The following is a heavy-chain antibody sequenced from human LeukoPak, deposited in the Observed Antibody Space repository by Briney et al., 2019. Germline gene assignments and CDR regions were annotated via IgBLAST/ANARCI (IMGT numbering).Heavy chain of an antibody. Sequence: ASVKVSCKASGYTFSDYYIHWVRQAPGQGLEWMGWINPNSGGTDSAQSFQGRVTMTRDTSISTAYLELNRLRSDDTAVYYCARDVIGAAADCGGGSCYAPLFHYWGQGTLVTVSS. CDR3: ARDVIGAAADCGGGSCYAPLFHY. CDR1: GYTFSDYY. CDR2: INPNSGGT. V-gene: IGHV1-2*02. D-gene: IGHD2-15*01. J-gene: IGHJ4*02.